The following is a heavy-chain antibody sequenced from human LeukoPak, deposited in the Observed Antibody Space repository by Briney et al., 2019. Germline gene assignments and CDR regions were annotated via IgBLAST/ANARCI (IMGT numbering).Heavy chain of an antibody. CDR2: IIPIFGTA. CDR3: AREYLGYCSGGSCYERFDY. D-gene: IGHD2-15*01. Sequence: SVKVPCKASGGTFSSCAISWVRQAPGQELEWMGGIIPIFGTANYAQKFQGRVTITADESTSTAYMELSSLRSEDTAVYYCAREYLGYCSGGSCYERFDYWGQGTLVTVSS. J-gene: IGHJ4*02. CDR1: GGTFSSCA. V-gene: IGHV1-69*13.